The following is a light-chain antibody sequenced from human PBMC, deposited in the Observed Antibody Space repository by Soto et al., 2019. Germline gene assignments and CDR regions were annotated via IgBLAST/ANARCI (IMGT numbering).Light chain of an antibody. Sequence: QSVLTQPASVSGSPGQSITISCTGTNIDIGSYDYVSWYQHHPGTAPKLIIFEVTYRFSGVSGRFSASKSANTASLTISGLQPEDEAVYYCTSYSSIPPHVLFXGGTKVTVL. CDR2: EVT. V-gene: IGLV2-14*01. CDR3: TSYSSIPPHVL. CDR1: NIDIGSYDY. J-gene: IGLJ2*01.